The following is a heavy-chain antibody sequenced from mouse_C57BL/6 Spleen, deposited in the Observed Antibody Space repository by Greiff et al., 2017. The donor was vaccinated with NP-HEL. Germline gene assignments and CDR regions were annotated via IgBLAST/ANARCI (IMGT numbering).Heavy chain of an antibody. V-gene: IGHV1-53*01. CDR2: INPSNGGT. J-gene: IGHJ4*01. Sequence: QVQLQQSGTELVKPGASVKLSCKASGYTFTSYWMHWVKQRPGQGLEWIGNINPSNGGTNYNEKFKSKATLTVDKSSSTAYMQLSSLTSEDSAVYYCARTGGNYGYAMDYWGQGTSVTVSS. D-gene: IGHD2-1*01. CDR1: GYTFTSYW. CDR3: ARTGGNYGYAMDY.